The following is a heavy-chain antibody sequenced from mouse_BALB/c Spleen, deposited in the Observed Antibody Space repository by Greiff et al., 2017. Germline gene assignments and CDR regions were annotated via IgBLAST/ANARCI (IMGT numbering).Heavy chain of an antibody. J-gene: IGHJ3*01. D-gene: IGHD2-4*01. Sequence: EVKLMESGGGLVQPGGSRKLSCAASGFTFSSFGMHWVRQAPEKGLEWVAYISSGSSTIYYADTVKGRFTISRDNPKNTLFLQMTSLRSEDTAMYYCARGITTEFAYWGQGTLVTVSA. CDR3: ARGITTEFAY. V-gene: IGHV5-17*02. CDR1: GFTFSSFG. CDR2: ISSGSSTI.